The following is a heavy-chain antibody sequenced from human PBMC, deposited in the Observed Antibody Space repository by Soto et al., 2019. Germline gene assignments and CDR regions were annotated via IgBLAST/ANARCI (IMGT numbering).Heavy chain of an antibody. Sequence: SETLSLTCTVSGGSISSYYWSWIRQPPGKGLEWIGYIYYSGSTNYNPSLKSRVTISVDTSKNQFSLKLSSVTAADTAVYYCARTKDIVVVPAAILSYYFDYWGQGTLVT. D-gene: IGHD2-2*01. CDR2: IYYSGST. V-gene: IGHV4-59*08. CDR1: GGSISSYY. CDR3: ARTKDIVVVPAAILSYYFDY. J-gene: IGHJ4*02.